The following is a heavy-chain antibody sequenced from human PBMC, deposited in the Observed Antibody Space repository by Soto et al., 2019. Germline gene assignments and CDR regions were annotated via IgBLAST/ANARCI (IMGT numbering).Heavy chain of an antibody. D-gene: IGHD6-13*01. J-gene: IGHJ4*02. Sequence: QVQLVQSVAEVKKPGSSVKVSCKPSGGTLSRSAISWVRQAPGQGLEWMGGIIPIFGPAIYAQKFRGRVSIIADESTRTAYMEMSSLRSEDTAVYYCGTGSSWTKVESWGQGTLVTVSS. CDR1: GGTLSRSA. CDR2: IIPIFGPA. CDR3: GTGSSWTKVES. V-gene: IGHV1-69*01.